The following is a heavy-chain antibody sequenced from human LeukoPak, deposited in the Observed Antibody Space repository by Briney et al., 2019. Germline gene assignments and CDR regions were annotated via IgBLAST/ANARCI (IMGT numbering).Heavy chain of an antibody. V-gene: IGHV4-61*02. CDR1: GGSISSANYY. CDR2: INTSGST. CDR3: ARDLQKYYFDY. Sequence: SETLSLTCTVSGGSISSANYYWNWVRQPAGKGPEWIGRINTSGSTTYNPFLKSRVTISIDTSNNQFSLKLTSVTAADTAVYYCARDLQKYYFDYWGLGTLVTVSS. J-gene: IGHJ4*02.